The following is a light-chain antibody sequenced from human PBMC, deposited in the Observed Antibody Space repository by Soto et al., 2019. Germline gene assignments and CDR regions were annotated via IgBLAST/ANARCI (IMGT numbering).Light chain of an antibody. Sequence: DIQMTQSPSSLSASIGDGVTITCRASQGISSYLAWYQQKPGKVPKLLIYAASTLQSGVPSRFSGSGSGTDFTLTISSLQPEDVATYYCQKFNSVPHTFGQGTKLEIK. CDR3: QKFNSVPHT. CDR1: QGISSY. J-gene: IGKJ2*01. CDR2: AAS. V-gene: IGKV1-27*01.